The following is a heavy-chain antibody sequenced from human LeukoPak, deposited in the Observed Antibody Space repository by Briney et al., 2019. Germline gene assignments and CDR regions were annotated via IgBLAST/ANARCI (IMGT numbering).Heavy chain of an antibody. D-gene: IGHD3-10*01. J-gene: IGHJ6*02. Sequence: GGSLRLSCAASGFTFSDYYMSWIRQAPGKGLEWVSYISSSGSTIYYADSVKGRSTISRDNAKNSLYLQMNSLRAEDTAVYYCARDLYYYGSDGMDVWGQGTTVTVSS. CDR3: ARDLYYYGSDGMDV. V-gene: IGHV3-11*01. CDR2: ISSSGSTI. CDR1: GFTFSDYY.